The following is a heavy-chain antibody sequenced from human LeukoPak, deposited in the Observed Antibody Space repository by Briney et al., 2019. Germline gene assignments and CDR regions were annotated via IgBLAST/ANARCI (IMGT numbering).Heavy chain of an antibody. D-gene: IGHD6-13*01. CDR2: IYSGGST. Sequence: GGSLRLSCAASGFTVSSNYMSWVRQAPRKGLEWVSVIYSGGSTYYADSVKGRFTISRDSSKNTLYLQMNSLRAEDTAVYYCATTAAGNWGGFDYLGQGTLVTVSS. J-gene: IGHJ4*02. V-gene: IGHV3-53*01. CDR1: GFTVSSNY. CDR3: ATTAAGNWGGFDY.